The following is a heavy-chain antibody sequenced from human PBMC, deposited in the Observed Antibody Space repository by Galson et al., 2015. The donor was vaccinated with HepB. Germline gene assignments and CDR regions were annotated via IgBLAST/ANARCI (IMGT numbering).Heavy chain of an antibody. CDR2: INPNSGGT. V-gene: IGHV1-2*02. CDR1: GYTFTGYY. CDR3: ARDPGEAVTAIPLDY. Sequence: SVKVSCKASGYTFTGYYMHWVRQAPGQGLEWMGWINPNSGGTNYAQKFQGRVTMTRDTSISTAYMELSRLRSDDTAVYYCARDPGEAVTAIPLDYWGQGTLVTVSS. J-gene: IGHJ4*02. D-gene: IGHD2-21*02.